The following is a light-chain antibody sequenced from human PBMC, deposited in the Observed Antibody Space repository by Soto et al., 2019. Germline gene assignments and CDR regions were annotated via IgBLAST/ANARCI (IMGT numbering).Light chain of an antibody. V-gene: IGKV1-5*03. CDR2: KAS. J-gene: IGKJ1*01. Sequence: DIQMTQAPSTLCGSVGDRVTITCRASQTISSWLAWYQQKPGKAPKLLIYKASTLNSGVPSRFSGSGSGTEFTLTISSLQPDDFAPYYCQHYNSYSGAFGQGTKVDIK. CDR3: QHYNSYSGA. CDR1: QTISSW.